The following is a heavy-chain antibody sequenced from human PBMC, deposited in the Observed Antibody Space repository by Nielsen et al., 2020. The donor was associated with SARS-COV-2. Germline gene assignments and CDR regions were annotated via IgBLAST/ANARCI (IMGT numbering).Heavy chain of an antibody. CDR3: ARGNGWGSYFDY. CDR1: GFTFSSYA. D-gene: IGHD7-27*01. J-gene: IGHJ4*02. V-gene: IGHV3-30-3*01. Sequence: GSLKISCAASGFTFSSYAMHWVRQAPGKGLEWVAVISYDGSNKYYADSVKGRFTISRDNSKNTLYLQMNSLRAEDTAVYYCARGNGWGSYFDYWDQGTLVTVSS. CDR2: ISYDGSNK.